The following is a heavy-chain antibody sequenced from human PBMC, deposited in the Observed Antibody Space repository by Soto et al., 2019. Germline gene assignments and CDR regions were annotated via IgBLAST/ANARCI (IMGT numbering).Heavy chain of an antibody. CDR2: MLYTGTT. D-gene: IGHD5-18*01. CDR3: GRVSGFEYGYPQQFDS. V-gene: IGHV4-59*01. Sequence: QVRLQESGPGLVTPSETLSLICSVSRDSINNYYWSWVRQPPGKGLEWLGGMLYTGTTKYNPSHKGRISISCDPSKSQVSLKLASVTAADTAVYYCGRVSGFEYGYPQQFDSWGQGSLVTVSS. J-gene: IGHJ4*02. CDR1: RDSINNYY.